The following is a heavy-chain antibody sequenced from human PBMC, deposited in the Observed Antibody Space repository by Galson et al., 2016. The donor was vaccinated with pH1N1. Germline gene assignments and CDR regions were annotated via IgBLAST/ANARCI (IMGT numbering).Heavy chain of an antibody. D-gene: IGHD3-22*01. V-gene: IGHV1-69*01. CDR3: AREDYYDTDLSDWYFDL. Sequence: CKASGGKFSSYGINWVRQAPGQGLEWMGGIIPIFNTVKYAQNFQGRVTITADESTTTAYMELSSLRSEDTAMYYCAREDYYDTDLSDWYFDLWGCGTLLTVSS. CDR1: GGKFSSYG. CDR2: IIPIFNTV. J-gene: IGHJ2*01.